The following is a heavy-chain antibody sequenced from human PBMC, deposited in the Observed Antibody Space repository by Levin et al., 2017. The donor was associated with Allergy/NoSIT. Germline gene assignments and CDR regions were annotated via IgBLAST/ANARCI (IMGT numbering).Heavy chain of an antibody. CDR3: ARPGNTNYYIGKSYFDY. D-gene: IGHD3-10*01. V-gene: IGHV4-34*01. Sequence: SETLSLTCAVYGGSFSGYYWSWIRQPPGKGLEWIGEINHSGSTNYNPSLKSRVTISVDTSKNQFSLKLSSVTAADTAVYYCARPGNTNYYIGKSYFDYWGQGTLVTVSS. CDR1: GGSFSGYY. CDR2: INHSGST. J-gene: IGHJ4*02.